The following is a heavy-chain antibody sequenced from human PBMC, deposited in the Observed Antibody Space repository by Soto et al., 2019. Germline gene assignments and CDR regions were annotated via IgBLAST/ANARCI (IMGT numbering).Heavy chain of an antibody. V-gene: IGHV1-2*04. Sequence: ASVKVSCKASGYTFTGYYMHWVRQAPGQGLEWMGWINPNSGGTNYAQKFQGWVTMTRDTSISTAYMELGRLRSDDTAVYYCARVPGTWGDYAQGYFDYWGQGTLVTVSS. CDR2: INPNSGGT. J-gene: IGHJ4*02. CDR1: GYTFTGYY. D-gene: IGHD4-17*01. CDR3: ARVPGTWGDYAQGYFDY.